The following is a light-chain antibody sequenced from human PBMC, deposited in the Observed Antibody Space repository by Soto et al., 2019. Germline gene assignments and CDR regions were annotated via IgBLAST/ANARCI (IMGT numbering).Light chain of an antibody. CDR3: QQYQSYSRT. CDR1: QGIRND. J-gene: IGKJ1*01. V-gene: IGKV1-6*01. CDR2: AAS. Sequence: AIHRTHSAFSRSASGVDRVTITCRASQGIRNDLGWYQQKPGKAPKLLIYAASSLQSGVPSRFSGSGSGTDFTLTISSLKPHDFATYYCQQYQSYSRTFGQGTKVDIK.